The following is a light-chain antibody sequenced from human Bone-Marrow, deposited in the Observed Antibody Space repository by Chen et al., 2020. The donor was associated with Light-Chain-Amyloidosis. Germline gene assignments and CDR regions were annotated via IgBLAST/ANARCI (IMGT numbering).Light chain of an antibody. CDR1: QSVSSY. J-gene: IGKJ4*01. V-gene: IGKV3-11*01. CDR3: QQRSTL. CDR2: DAS. Sequence: EIVLTQSPATLSLSPGERATLSCRASQSVSSYLAWYQQKPGQAPRLLIYDASNRATGIPARFSGSGSGTDFTLTISSPEPEDFAVYYCQQRSTLFGGGTKVEIK.